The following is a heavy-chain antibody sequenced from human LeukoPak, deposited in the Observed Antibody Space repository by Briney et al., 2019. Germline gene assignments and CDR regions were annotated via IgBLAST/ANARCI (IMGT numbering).Heavy chain of an antibody. J-gene: IGHJ4*02. D-gene: IGHD3-22*01. V-gene: IGHV4-39*01. CDR1: GGSISSSSYY. CDR3: ARHVVEYYYDSSGYYVGY. Sequence: SETLSLTCTVSGGSISSSSYYWGWIRQPPGKGLEWIGSIYYSGSTYYNPSLKSRVTISVDTSKNQFSLKLSSVTAADTAVYYCARHVVEYYYDSSGYYVGYWGQGTLVTVSS. CDR2: IYYSGST.